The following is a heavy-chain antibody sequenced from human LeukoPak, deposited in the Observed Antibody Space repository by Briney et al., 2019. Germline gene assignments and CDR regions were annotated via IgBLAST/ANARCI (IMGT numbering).Heavy chain of an antibody. J-gene: IGHJ4*02. V-gene: IGHV3-7*04. CDR2: IKHDGNEK. D-gene: IGHD6-13*01. Sequence: GGSLRLSCAASGFTFSRYWMSWVRQAPGKGLEGVANIKHDGNEKYYVDSVKGRFTISRDNAKNSLYLQMNSVRAEDSAVYSCGGGASSSWIYFEDWGQGPLVTVSS. CDR3: GGGASSSWIYFED. CDR1: GFTFSRYW.